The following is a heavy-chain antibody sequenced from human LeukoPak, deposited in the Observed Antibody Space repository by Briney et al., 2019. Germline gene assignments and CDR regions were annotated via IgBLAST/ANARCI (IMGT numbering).Heavy chain of an antibody. V-gene: IGHV4-61*02. CDR3: ARKRYDGDRSFDY. J-gene: IGHJ4*02. D-gene: IGHD2-21*02. CDR2: FYTSGST. Sequence: SETLSLTCTVSGGSISSGSYSWSWIRQPAGKGLEWIGRFYTSGSTNYNPSLKSRVTMSADTSKNRFSLNLSSVTAADTAVYYCARKRYDGDRSFDYWGQGTLVTVSS. CDR1: GGSISSGSYS.